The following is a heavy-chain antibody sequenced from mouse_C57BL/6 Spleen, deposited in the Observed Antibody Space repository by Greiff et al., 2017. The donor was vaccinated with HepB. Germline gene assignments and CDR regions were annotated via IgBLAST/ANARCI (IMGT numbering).Heavy chain of an antibody. V-gene: IGHV1-19*01. J-gene: IGHJ3*01. CDR2: INPYNGGT. D-gene: IGHD2-4*01. Sequence: VQLKESGPVLVKPGASVKMSCKASGYTFTDYYMNWVKQSHGKSLEWIGVINPYNGGTSYNQKFKGKATLTVDKSSSTAYMELNSLTSEDSAVYYCARGDDYGGFAYWGQGTLVTVSA. CDR1: GYTFTDYY. CDR3: ARGDDYGGFAY.